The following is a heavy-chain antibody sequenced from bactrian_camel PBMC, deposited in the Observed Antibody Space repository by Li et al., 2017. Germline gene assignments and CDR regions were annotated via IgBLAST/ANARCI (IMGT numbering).Heavy chain of an antibody. CDR1: FYPGRRYC. CDR3: AARDLYGAQTCPPLRVPFFAV. CDR2: LNIDDTIT. J-gene: IGHJ4*01. Sequence: HVQLVESGGGSVPAGGSLRLSCAGSFYPGRRYCMAWFRQTPGKEREGVGGLNIDDTITYADSVKGRFTISKDYVDNTLYLQMNNLQPEDTGIYYCAARDLYGAQTCPPLRVPFFAVWGQGTQVTVS. V-gene: IGHV3S1*01. D-gene: IGHD3*01.